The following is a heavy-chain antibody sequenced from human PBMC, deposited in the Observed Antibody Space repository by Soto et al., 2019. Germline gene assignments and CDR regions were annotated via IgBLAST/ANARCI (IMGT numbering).Heavy chain of an antibody. CDR3: ATSYGSGSQAFDF. CDR2: TIPMLSMS. CDR1: GDTFNFYT. D-gene: IGHD3-10*01. V-gene: IGHV1-69*02. J-gene: IGHJ4*02. Sequence: QVQLVQSGAELKKPGSSVRVSCKASGDTFNFYTINWVRQAPGLGLEWMGGTIPMLSMSNYALKLQGRLTISAEKSTSIAYMVLNSLKPEDTAMYYCATSYGSGSQAFDFWGQGALVTVSS.